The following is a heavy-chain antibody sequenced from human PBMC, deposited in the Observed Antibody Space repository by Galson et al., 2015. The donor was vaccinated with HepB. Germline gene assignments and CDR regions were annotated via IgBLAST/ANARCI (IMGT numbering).Heavy chain of an antibody. D-gene: IGHD3-22*01. V-gene: IGHV5-10-1*01. CDR1: GYSFTSYW. CDR3: ARHDYYDSSGHYGMDV. CDR2: IDPSDSYT. Sequence: QSGAEVKKPGESLRISCKGSGYSFTSYWISWVRQMPGKGLEWMGRIDPSDSYTNYSPSFQGHVTISADKSISTAYLQWSSLKASDTAMYYCARHDYYDSSGHYGMDVWGQGTTVTVSS. J-gene: IGHJ6*02.